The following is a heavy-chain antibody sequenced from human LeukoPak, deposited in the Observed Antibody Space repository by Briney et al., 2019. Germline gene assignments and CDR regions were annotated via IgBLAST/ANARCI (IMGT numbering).Heavy chain of an antibody. CDR2: IYYSGSN. CDR3: ARHVGFGDATWWWSEWFDP. Sequence: PSETLSLTCTVSVHSISSSSYYGGWVRQPRGKGLEWIERIYYSGSNYYNPALKSRVTISVDTSKNQFSLKLSSVTAADTAVYYCARHVGFGDATWWWSEWFDPWGQGTLVTVSA. V-gene: IGHV4-39*01. J-gene: IGHJ5*02. D-gene: IGHD2-15*01. CDR1: VHSISSSSYY.